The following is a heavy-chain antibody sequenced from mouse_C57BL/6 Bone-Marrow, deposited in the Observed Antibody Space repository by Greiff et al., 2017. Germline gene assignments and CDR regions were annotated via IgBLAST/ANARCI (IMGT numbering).Heavy chain of an antibody. CDR2: ISYDGSH. CDR1: GYSITSGYY. V-gene: IGHV3-6*01. Sequence: VQLQQSGPGLVKPSQSLSLTCSVTGYSITSGYYWNWIRQFPGNKLEWMGYISYDGSHNYNPSLKNRISITRDTSKNQFFLQLNSVTTEDTATYYCARGGYYDLAWFAYWGQGTLVTVSA. CDR3: ARGGYYDLAWFAY. J-gene: IGHJ3*01. D-gene: IGHD2-4*01.